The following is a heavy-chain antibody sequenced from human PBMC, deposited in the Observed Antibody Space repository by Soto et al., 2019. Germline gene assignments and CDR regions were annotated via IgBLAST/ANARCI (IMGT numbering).Heavy chain of an antibody. CDR1: GCTFSSYA. D-gene: IGHD3-3*01. CDR2: ISGSGGST. V-gene: IGHV3-23*01. Sequence: HPGGSLRLSCAASGCTFSSYAMSWVRQAPGKGLEWVSAISGSGGSTYYADSVKGRFTISRDNSKNTLYLQMNSLRAEDTAVYYCAKAHLRFLEWLPPGHYGMDVWGQGTTVTVSS. J-gene: IGHJ6*02. CDR3: AKAHLRFLEWLPPGHYGMDV.